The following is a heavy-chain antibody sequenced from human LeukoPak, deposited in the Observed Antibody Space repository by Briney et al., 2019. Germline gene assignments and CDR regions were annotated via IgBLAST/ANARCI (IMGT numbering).Heavy chain of an antibody. J-gene: IGHJ4*02. Sequence: SLRLSCAASGFTFVDYAMHWVRQAPGKGLEWVSGISWNSGSIGYADSVKGRFTISRDNAKNSLYLQMNSLRAEDTALYYCAKDIATGNRLYYFDYWGQGTLVTVSS. CDR2: ISWNSGSI. CDR1: GFTFVDYA. V-gene: IGHV3-9*01. D-gene: IGHD1-14*01. CDR3: AKDIATGNRLYYFDY.